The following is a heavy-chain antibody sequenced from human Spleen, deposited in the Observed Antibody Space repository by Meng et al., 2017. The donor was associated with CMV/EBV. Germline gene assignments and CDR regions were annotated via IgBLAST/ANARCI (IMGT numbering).Heavy chain of an antibody. CDR2: ISSSSSYI. CDR3: ARETGCSSTSCYTYFDY. J-gene: IGHJ4*02. D-gene: IGHD2-2*02. V-gene: IGHV3-21*01. Sequence: GESLKISCAASGFTFSSYEMNWVRQAPGKGLEWVSSISSSSSYIYYADSVKGRFTISRDNAKNSLYLQMNSLRAEDTAVYYCARETGCSSTSCYTYFDYWGQGTLGTVSS. CDR1: GFTFSSYE.